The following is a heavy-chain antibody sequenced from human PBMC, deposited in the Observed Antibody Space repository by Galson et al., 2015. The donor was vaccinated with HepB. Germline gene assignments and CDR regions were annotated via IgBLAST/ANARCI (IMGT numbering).Heavy chain of an antibody. D-gene: IGHD6-13*01. Sequence: SLRLSCAASGFTFRSYSMNWVRQAPGKGLEWVSSISSSSSYMYYADSVKGRFTISRDDAKNSLYLQMNSLRAEDTAVYYCARSGARIIAGGNNYYGMDVWGQGTTVTVSS. CDR2: ISSSSSYM. CDR1: GFTFRSYS. J-gene: IGHJ6*02. V-gene: IGHV3-21*01. CDR3: ARSGARIIAGGNNYYGMDV.